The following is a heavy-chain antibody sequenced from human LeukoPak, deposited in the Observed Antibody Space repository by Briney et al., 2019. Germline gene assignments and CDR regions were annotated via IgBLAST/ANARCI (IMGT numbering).Heavy chain of an antibody. CDR1: GGSLRSGTYY. D-gene: IGHD2-15*01. CDR3: ARAAYAINYYYYYMDV. CDR2: VDYSGGT. Sequence: SGTLSLTCSLSGGSLRSGTYYWGWIRQTPGKRLEGIGSVDYSGGTYYNPSLKSRVTLLEDLSKNQFSLNLISVTAADTAVYYCARAAYAINYYYYYMDVWGKGTTVTVSS. J-gene: IGHJ6*03. V-gene: IGHV4-39*07.